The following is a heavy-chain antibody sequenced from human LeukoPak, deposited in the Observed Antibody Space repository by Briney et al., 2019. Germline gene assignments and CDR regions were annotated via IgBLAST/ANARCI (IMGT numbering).Heavy chain of an antibody. V-gene: IGHV1-18*01. CDR3: ARETWFGESLVHFDL. Sequence: ASVKVSCKASGYTFTSYGISWVRQAPGQGLEWMGWISAYNGNTNYAQKLQGRVTMTTDTSTSTAYMELRSLRSDDTAVYYCARETWFGESLVHFDLWGRGTLVTVSS. J-gene: IGHJ2*01. D-gene: IGHD3-10*01. CDR2: ISAYNGNT. CDR1: GYTFTSYG.